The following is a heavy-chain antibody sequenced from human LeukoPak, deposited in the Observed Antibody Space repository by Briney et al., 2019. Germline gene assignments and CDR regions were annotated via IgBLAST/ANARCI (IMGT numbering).Heavy chain of an antibody. CDR3: ARVPIYGDYYFDY. V-gene: IGHV3-74*01. J-gene: IGHJ4*02. CDR1: GFTFSSYA. D-gene: IGHD4-17*01. Sequence: GGSLRLSCAASGFTFSSYAMSWVRQAPGKGLVWVSRINSDGSSTSYADPVKGRFTISRDNAKNTLYLQMNSLRAKDTAVYYCARVPIYGDYYFDYWGQGTLVTVSS. CDR2: INSDGSST.